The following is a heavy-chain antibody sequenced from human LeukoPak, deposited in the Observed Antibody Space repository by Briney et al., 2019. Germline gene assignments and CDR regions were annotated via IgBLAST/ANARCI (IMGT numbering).Heavy chain of an antibody. J-gene: IGHJ4*02. V-gene: IGHV4-59*08. CDR2: IYYSGTT. D-gene: IGHD2-21*02. CDR1: GASFTSNY. CDR3: ARLDCGGDCYVDY. Sequence: KSSETLSLTCTVSGASFTSNYWSWIRQPPGKGLEWIGYIYYSGTTTYNPSLERRVTMSVDMSKTQFSLRLNSVTATDTAVYYFARLDCGGDCYVDYWGQGTLVTVSS.